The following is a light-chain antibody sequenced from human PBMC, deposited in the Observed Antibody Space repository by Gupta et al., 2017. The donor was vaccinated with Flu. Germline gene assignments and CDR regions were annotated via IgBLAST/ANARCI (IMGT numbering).Light chain of an antibody. CDR2: DVT. CDR3: CSYAGTYTFV. Sequence: QSALPQPRSVSGSPGQSVTISCTGTSSDVGGYNYVSWYQQHPGKAPKLMIYDVTTRPSGVPDRFSGSKSGNTASLTISGLQAEDEADYYCCSYAGTYTFVFGTGTKVTVL. J-gene: IGLJ1*01. CDR1: SSDVGGYNY. V-gene: IGLV2-11*01.